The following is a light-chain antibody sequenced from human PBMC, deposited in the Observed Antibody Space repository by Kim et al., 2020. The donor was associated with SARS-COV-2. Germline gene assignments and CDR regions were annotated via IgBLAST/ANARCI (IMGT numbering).Light chain of an antibody. Sequence: QSALTQPASVSGSPGQSITISCTGTSSDVGDYNYVSWYQQHPGKAPKLMIYDVSNRPSGVSSRFSGSKSGNTASLTISGLQAEDEADYYCSSYTSSNTVVFGGGTQLTVL. V-gene: IGLV2-14*03. CDR1: SSDVGDYNY. CDR2: DVS. J-gene: IGLJ3*02. CDR3: SSYTSSNTVV.